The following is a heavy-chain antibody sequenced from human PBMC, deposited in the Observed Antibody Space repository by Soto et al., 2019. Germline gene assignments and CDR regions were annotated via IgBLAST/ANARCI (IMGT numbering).Heavy chain of an antibody. D-gene: IGHD4-17*01. CDR1: GFTFSHFN. CDR2: ISSSRSTI. J-gene: IGHJ4*02. Sequence: EVQLVESGGGLVQPGGSLRLSCAASGFTFSHFNMNWVRQAPGKGLEWVSYISSSRSTIKYADSVKGRFTISRDNAKNSLYLQMNSLRDEDTAVYYCARDWGTSVTIPLDYWGQGTLVTVSS. V-gene: IGHV3-48*02. CDR3: ARDWGTSVTIPLDY.